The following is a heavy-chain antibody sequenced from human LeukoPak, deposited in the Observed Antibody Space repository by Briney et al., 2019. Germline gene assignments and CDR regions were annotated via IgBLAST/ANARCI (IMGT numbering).Heavy chain of an antibody. V-gene: IGHV3-74*01. D-gene: IGHD4-23*01. CDR1: ANYW. Sequence: PGGSLRLSCVASANYWMHWVRQAPGKGLVWVSHINSDGSWTSYADSVKGRFTISRDNSKNTLYLQMNSLRAEDTAVYYCLSIRWYAGLDYWGQGTLVTVSS. CDR3: LSIRWYAGLDY. J-gene: IGHJ4*02. CDR2: INSDGSWT.